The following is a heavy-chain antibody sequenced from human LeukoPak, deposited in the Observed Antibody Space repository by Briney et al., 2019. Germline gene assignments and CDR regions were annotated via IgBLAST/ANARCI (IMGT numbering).Heavy chain of an antibody. D-gene: IGHD4-17*01. CDR1: GFTFSSYA. V-gene: IGHV3-23*01. CDR2: ISGSGGST. Sequence: GGSLRLSCAASGFTFSSYAMSWVRQAPGKGLEWVSAISGSGGSTYYADSVKGRFTISRDNSKNTPYLQMNSLRAEDTAVYYCAKGRGTTVTSAANYWGQGTLVTVSS. CDR3: AKGRGTTVTSAANY. J-gene: IGHJ4*02.